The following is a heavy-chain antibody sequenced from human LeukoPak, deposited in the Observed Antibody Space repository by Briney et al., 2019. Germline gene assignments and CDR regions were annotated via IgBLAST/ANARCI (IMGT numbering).Heavy chain of an antibody. V-gene: IGHV1-69*13. D-gene: IGHD3-22*01. CDR1: GGTFSIYA. J-gene: IGHJ5*02. CDR2: IIPIFGTA. CDR3: ASRPDYYDSSGYYERNWFDP. Sequence: SVKVSCMPSGGTFSIYAISWVRQAPGRGLEWMGVIIPIFGTANYAQKFQGRVTLTADESTSTAYMELSSLRSEDTAVYYCASRPDYYDSSGYYERNWFDPWGQGTLVTVSS.